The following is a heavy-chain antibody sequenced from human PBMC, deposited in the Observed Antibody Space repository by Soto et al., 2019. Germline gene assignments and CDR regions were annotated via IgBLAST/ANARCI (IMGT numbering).Heavy chain of an antibody. CDR3: ALALGPTTGLDY. CDR2: IFNSGTT. Sequence: QVQLQESGPGLVKPSQTLSLTCSVSGASTVSHYHWTWIRQPPGKGLEWMGYIFNSGTTFYNPSLTSRLSTSMETSGNHFSLELRSVTAADTAVYYCALALGPTTGLDYWGQGTLVTVSS. J-gene: IGHJ4*02. CDR1: GASTVSHYH. V-gene: IGHV4-31*02. D-gene: IGHD1-26*01.